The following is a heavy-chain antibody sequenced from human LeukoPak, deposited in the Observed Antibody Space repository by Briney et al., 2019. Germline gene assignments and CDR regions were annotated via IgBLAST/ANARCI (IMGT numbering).Heavy chain of an antibody. D-gene: IGHD3-10*01. J-gene: IGHJ3*02. CDR2: IYSSGST. Sequence: PSETLSLTCSVSGGSISPYWWSWIRQPAGKGLEWIGRIYSSGSTNYNPSLKSRLTMSVDTSKNQFSLKMSSVTAADTAVYYCARKWFGYDDAFDIWGQGTMVTVPS. CDR3: ARKWFGYDDAFDI. CDR1: GGSISPYW. V-gene: IGHV4-4*07.